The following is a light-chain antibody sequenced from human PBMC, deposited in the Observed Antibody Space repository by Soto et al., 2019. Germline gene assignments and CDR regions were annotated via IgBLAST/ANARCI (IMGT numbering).Light chain of an antibody. CDR2: EVT. CDR3: QSYDSSLSGSNWV. V-gene: IGLV2-8*01. J-gene: IGLJ3*02. Sequence: QSALTQPPSASGSLGQSVTISCTGTSSDVGAYNYVSWYQQHPGKAPKLVIFEVTQRPSGVPDRFSGSKSGNTASLTVSGLQAEDEADYYCQSYDSSLSGSNWVFGGGTKLTVL. CDR1: SSDVGAYNY.